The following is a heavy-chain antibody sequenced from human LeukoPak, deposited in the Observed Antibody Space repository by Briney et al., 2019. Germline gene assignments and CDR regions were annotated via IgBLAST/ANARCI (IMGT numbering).Heavy chain of an antibody. CDR1: GYTFTSYG. CDR2: ISAYNGNT. Sequence: ASVKVSCKASGYTFTSYGISWVRQAPGQGLEWMGWISAYNGNTNYAQKFQGRVTMTRDTSISTAYMELSRLRSDDTAVYYCARPKMGRYSRTVMGAFDIWGQGTMVTVSS. D-gene: IGHD1-26*01. V-gene: IGHV1-18*01. J-gene: IGHJ3*02. CDR3: ARPKMGRYSRTVMGAFDI.